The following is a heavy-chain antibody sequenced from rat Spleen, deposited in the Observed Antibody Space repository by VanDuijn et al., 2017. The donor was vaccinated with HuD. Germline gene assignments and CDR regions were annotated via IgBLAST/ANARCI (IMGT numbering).Heavy chain of an antibody. Sequence: EVQLVESGGGLVQPGRSLKLSCVASGFTFNNYWMTWIRQAPGKGLEWVATINYDDSTTYYRDSVKGRFTISRDNAKSTLSLQMDSLRSEDTATYYCARRHYGYTDYFDYWGQGVMVTVSS. V-gene: IGHV5-31*01. CDR2: INYDDSTT. CDR1: GFTFNNYW. J-gene: IGHJ2*01. D-gene: IGHD1-9*01. CDR3: ARRHYGYTDYFDY.